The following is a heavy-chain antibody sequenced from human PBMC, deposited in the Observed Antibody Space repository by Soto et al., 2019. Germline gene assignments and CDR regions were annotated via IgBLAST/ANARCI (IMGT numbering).Heavy chain of an antibody. Sequence: PGGSLRLSCAASGFTFSSYAMSWVRQAPGKGLEWVSAISGSGGSTYYADSVKGRFTISRDNSKNTLYLQMNSLRAEDTAVYYCAKEGGVDWPRQDPWGMDVWGQGTTVTVSS. J-gene: IGHJ6*02. D-gene: IGHD3-9*01. CDR1: GFTFSSYA. CDR2: ISGSGGST. V-gene: IGHV3-23*01. CDR3: AKEGGVDWPRQDPWGMDV.